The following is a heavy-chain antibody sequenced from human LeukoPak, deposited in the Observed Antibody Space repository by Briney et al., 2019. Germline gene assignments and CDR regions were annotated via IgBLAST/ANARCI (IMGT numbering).Heavy chain of an antibody. Sequence: SETLSLTCAVYGGSFSGYYWSWIRQPPGKGLEWIGNIYYDGRTYYNPSLKSRVTISVDTSKNQFSLKLSSVTAADTAVYYCARQEDGDYFDYWSQGTLVTVSS. V-gene: IGHV4-34*01. J-gene: IGHJ4*02. CDR1: GGSFSGYY. CDR3: ARQEDGDYFDY. D-gene: IGHD3-10*01. CDR2: IYYDGRT.